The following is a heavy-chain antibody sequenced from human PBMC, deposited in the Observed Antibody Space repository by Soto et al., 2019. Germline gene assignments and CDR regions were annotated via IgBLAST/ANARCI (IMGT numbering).Heavy chain of an antibody. CDR2: IYYSGRT. CDR1: GGSISSSSSY. V-gene: IGHV4-39*01. CDR3: ARQPRGAGTVTSVITWFDP. Sequence: QLQLQESGPGLVKPSETLSLTCTVSGGSISSSSSYWGWIRQPPGKGLEWIGYIYYSGRTNYNPSLKSRVTISVDTSKNQLSLKLNSVSAADTAVYYCARQPRGAGTVTSVITWFDPWGQGALVPVSS. D-gene: IGHD4-17*01. J-gene: IGHJ5*02.